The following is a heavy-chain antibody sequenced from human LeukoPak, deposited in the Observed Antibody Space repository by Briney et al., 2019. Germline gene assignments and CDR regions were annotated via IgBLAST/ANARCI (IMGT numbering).Heavy chain of an antibody. D-gene: IGHD3-3*01. CDR3: AKDRTYYDFWSGYSTGLDY. Sequence: GGSLRLSCAASGFTFSSFAMTWVRQAPGKWLEWVSGMAAGGGTTYYADSVKGRFTVSRDNSKNTLYLQMNSLRAEDTAVYYCAKDRTYYDFWSGYSTGLDYWGQGTLVTVSS. CDR1: GFTFSSFA. V-gene: IGHV3-23*01. CDR2: MAAGGGTT. J-gene: IGHJ4*02.